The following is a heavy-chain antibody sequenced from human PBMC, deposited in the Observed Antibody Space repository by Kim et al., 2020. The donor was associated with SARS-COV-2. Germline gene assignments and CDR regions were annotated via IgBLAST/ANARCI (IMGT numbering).Heavy chain of an antibody. CDR1: GFTFSSYA. V-gene: IGHV3-64*01. J-gene: IGHJ4*02. CDR3: ARGGYRLPIDY. Sequence: GGSLRLSCAASGFTFSSYAMHWVRQAPGKGLEYVSAISSNGGSTYYANSVKGRFTISRDNSKNTLYLQMGSLRAEDMAVYYCARGGYRLPIDYWGQGTL. CDR2: ISSNGGST. D-gene: IGHD5-18*01.